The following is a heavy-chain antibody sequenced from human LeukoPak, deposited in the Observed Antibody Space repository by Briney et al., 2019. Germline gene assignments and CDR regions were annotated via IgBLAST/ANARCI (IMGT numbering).Heavy chain of an antibody. CDR2: INPNSGGT. D-gene: IGHD5-12*01. CDR3: ARDGSGYDQGAFDI. Sequence: ASVKVSCRASGYTFTGYYMHWVRQAPGQGLEWMGWINPNSGGTNYAQKFQGRVTMTRDTSISTAYMELSRLRSDDTAVYYCARDGSGYDQGAFDIWGQGTMVTVSS. J-gene: IGHJ3*02. CDR1: GYTFTGYY. V-gene: IGHV1-2*02.